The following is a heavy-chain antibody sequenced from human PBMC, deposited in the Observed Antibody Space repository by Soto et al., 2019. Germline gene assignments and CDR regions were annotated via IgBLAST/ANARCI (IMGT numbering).Heavy chain of an antibody. Sequence: QVQLVQSGAEVKKPGASVKVSCKVSGYTLTELSMHWVRQAPGKGLEWMGGFDPEDGETIYAQKFQGRVTMTEDTSTDTAYMELSSLRSEDTAVYYCATATPVLAAAGLYYYGMDVWGQGTTVTVSS. J-gene: IGHJ6*02. V-gene: IGHV1-24*01. CDR3: ATATPVLAAAGLYYYGMDV. CDR2: FDPEDGET. CDR1: GYTLTELS. D-gene: IGHD6-13*01.